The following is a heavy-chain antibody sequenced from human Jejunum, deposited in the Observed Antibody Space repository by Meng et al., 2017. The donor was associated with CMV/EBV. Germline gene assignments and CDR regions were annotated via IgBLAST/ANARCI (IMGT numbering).Heavy chain of an antibody. V-gene: IGHV3-30*04. Sequence: SLPPFRFSAARWVRHARGRGLELVTVSSSDGNDKFYAHSVKGRFSISRDNSKNTLLLQMSSLTTDDTAVYYGARDHYSDPTYTEYWGQGTLVTVSS. CDR3: ARDHYSDPTYTEY. J-gene: IGHJ4*02. CDR1: LPPFRFSA. D-gene: IGHD3-22*01. CDR2: SSSDGNDK.